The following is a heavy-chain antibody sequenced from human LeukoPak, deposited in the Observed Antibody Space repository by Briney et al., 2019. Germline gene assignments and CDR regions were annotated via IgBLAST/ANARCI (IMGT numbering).Heavy chain of an antibody. Sequence: GGSLRLSCAASGFTFTNYAMNWVRQAPGKGLEWVAAISAEGDIQIYLDSVMGRFTISRDNSKSTLYLQMNSLRIEDTGFYYCTRDMIRGVPDYIDYWGQGTLVTVSS. CDR2: ISAEGDIQ. J-gene: IGHJ4*02. CDR3: TRDMIRGVPDYIDY. CDR1: GFTFTNYA. D-gene: IGHD3-10*01. V-gene: IGHV3-30-3*01.